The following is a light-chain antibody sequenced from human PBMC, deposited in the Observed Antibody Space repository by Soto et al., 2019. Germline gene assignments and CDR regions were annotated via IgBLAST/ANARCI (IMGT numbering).Light chain of an antibody. CDR1: QDISTY. V-gene: IGKV1-9*01. CDR3: QQLRTYPYT. CDR2: SAS. J-gene: IGKJ2*01. Sequence: DIHLTQSPSFLSASVGDRVTVTCRASQDISTYLAWFQQKPGKAPQLLVYSASTLQGGVPSRFSGRGSGTEFSLTISSLQPEDFATYYCQQLRTYPYTFGQGTKLDIK.